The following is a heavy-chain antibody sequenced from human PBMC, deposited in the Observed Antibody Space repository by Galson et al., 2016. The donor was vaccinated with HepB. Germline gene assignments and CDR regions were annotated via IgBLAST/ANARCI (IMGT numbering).Heavy chain of an antibody. CDR1: GGTFSSYA. Sequence: SVKVSCKASGGTFSSYAINWVRQAPGQGLEWMGGIIPISDTRKYAQKFQGRVIITADESTTTAYMELSSLRSEDTAMYSCSAHRRIILTVEGGYFDIWGQGTLVTVSS. CDR2: IIPISDTR. V-gene: IGHV1-69*13. D-gene: IGHD3-22*01. CDR3: SAHRRIILTVEGGYFDI. J-gene: IGHJ4*02.